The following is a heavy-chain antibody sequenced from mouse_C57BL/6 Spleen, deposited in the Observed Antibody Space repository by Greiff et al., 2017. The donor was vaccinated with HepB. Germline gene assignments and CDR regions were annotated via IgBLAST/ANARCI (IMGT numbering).Heavy chain of an antibody. J-gene: IGHJ2*01. Sequence: VQLQQSDAELVKPGASVKISCKVSGYTFTDHTIHWMKQRPEQGLEWIGYIYPRDGSTKYNEKFKGKATLTADKSSSTAYMQLNSLTSEDSAVYFWARTLYYGPYYFDYWGQGTTLTVSS. D-gene: IGHD1-2*01. CDR3: ARTLYYGPYYFDY. V-gene: IGHV1-78*01. CDR2: IYPRDGST. CDR1: GYTFTDHT.